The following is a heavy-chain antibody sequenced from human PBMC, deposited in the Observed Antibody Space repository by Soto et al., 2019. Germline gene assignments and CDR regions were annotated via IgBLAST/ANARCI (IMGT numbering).Heavy chain of an antibody. J-gene: IGHJ5*02. D-gene: IGHD3-9*01. Sequence: GGSLRLCCAAAGFTFSSYGMHWVRQAPGKGLEWVAVISYDGSNKYYADSVKGRFTISRDNSKNTLYLQMNSLRAADTAVYYCARVNILTGYGGFDPWGQGTLVTAPQ. CDR3: ARVNILTGYGGFDP. V-gene: IGHV3-30*03. CDR1: GFTFSSYG. CDR2: ISYDGSNK.